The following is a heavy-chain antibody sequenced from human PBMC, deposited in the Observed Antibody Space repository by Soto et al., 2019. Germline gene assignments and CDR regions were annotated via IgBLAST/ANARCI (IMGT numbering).Heavy chain of an antibody. V-gene: IGHV4-4*02. CDR1: GGSISSSNW. J-gene: IGHJ6*02. Sequence: SETLSLTCAVSGGSISSSNWRSFVRQPPGKGLEWIGEIYHSGSTNYNPSLKSRVTISVDKSKNQFSLKLSSVTAADTAVYYCARVGCSSTSCYSDYYYGMDVWGQGTTVTVSS. D-gene: IGHD2-2*02. CDR2: IYHSGST. CDR3: ARVGCSSTSCYSDYYYGMDV.